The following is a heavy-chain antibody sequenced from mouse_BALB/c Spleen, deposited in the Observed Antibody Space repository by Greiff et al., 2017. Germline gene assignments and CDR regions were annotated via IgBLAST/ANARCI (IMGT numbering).Heavy chain of an antibody. CDR3: GRGGNYYSMDY. J-gene: IGHJ4*01. CDR1: GYSFTGYN. V-gene: IGHV1-39*01. CDR2: IDPYYGGT. Sequence: VQLQQSGPELVKPGASVKISCKASGYSFTGYNMNWVKQSTGKSLEWIGNIDPYYGGTSYNQKFKGKATLTVDKSSSTAYMQLKSLTSEDAAVYYCGRGGNYYSMDYWGQGTPVTVSS.